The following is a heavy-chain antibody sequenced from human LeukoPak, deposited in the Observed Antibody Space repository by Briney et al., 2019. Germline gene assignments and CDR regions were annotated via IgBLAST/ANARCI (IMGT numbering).Heavy chain of an antibody. CDR3: AIHGAYSFDS. J-gene: IGHJ4*02. Sequence: GGSLRLSCAASGFALSSYWMGWVRQAQGKGLEWVAKINQDGSEKKTVASGKGRLTMYRAHAKISLFLQMNSLRAEDTAVYYCAIHGAYSFDSWGQGTLVTVSS. V-gene: IGHV3-7*01. CDR2: INQDGSEK. CDR1: GFALSSYW. D-gene: IGHD4-17*01.